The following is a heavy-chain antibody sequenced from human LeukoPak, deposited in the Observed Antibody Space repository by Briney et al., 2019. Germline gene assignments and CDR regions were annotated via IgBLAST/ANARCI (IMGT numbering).Heavy chain of an antibody. J-gene: IGHJ4*02. D-gene: IGHD2-15*01. CDR2: IYPGDSDT. CDR1: GYTFTNCW. CDR3: AGLTRYCSGDSCYFDY. V-gene: IGHV5-51*01. Sequence: GESLKISCKGSGYTFTNCWIGWVRQMPGKGLEWMGIIYPGDSDTRYSPSFQGQVTISADKSINTAYLQWSSLKASDTAIYYCAGLTRYCSGDSCYFDYWGQGTLVTVSS.